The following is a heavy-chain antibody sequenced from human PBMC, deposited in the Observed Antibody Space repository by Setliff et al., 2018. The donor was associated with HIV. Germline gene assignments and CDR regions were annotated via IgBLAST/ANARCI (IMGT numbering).Heavy chain of an antibody. CDR1: GGSISSGDYY. D-gene: IGHD3-10*01. V-gene: IGHV4-30-4*08. CDR3: ARDRREEGMVRGVGLYYYYYMDV. CDR2: IYHSGST. J-gene: IGHJ6*03. Sequence: SETLSLTCTVSGGSISSGDYYWSWIRQPPGKGLEWIGYIYHSGSTYYNPSLKSRVTMSVDTSKNQFSLILSPVTAADTAVYYCARDRREEGMVRGVGLYYYYYMDVWGKGTTVTVSS.